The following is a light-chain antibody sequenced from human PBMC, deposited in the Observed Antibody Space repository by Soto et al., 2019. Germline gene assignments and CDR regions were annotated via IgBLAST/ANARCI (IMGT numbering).Light chain of an antibody. CDR1: QAIRDW. CDR2: DST. J-gene: IGKJ1*01. V-gene: IGKV1-5*01. CDR3: QQYAAYSKT. Sequence: DVQLIQSPSTLSAAIGDSVTITCRVRQAIRDWLAWYQQKPGKAPNPLFYDSTISDSGVPSRFSGTGSETEFTLTISGIQPDDFETSYCQQYAAYSKTFGQGTRLEL.